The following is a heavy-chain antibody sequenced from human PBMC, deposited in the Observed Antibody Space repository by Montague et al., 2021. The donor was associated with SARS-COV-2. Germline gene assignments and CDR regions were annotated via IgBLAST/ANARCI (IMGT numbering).Heavy chain of an antibody. CDR2: IYYTGST. D-gene: IGHD3-22*01. CDR1: GGSISSSSYY. V-gene: IGHV4-39*07. J-gene: IGHJ6*02. CDR3: ARDTRIPMIVVVTRYGLDV. Sequence: SETLSLTCTVSGGSISSSSYYWGWIRQPPGKGLEWIGSIYYTGSTYYNPSLKSRVTISVDTSKNQFSLKLSSVTAADTAVYYCARDTRIPMIVVVTRYGLDVWGQGTTVTVSS.